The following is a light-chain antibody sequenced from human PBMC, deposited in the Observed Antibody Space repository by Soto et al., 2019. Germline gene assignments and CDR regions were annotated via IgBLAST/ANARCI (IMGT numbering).Light chain of an antibody. J-gene: IGKJ4*01. V-gene: IGKV3-20*01. CDR2: GAS. Sequence: PGEKASLSCRASQSVSSEKLAWYQQKPGQAPRLLIFGASGRATGIPERFSGSGSGTDFSLTISRLEPEDSAVYYCQQYGSSLLTFGGGTKVDIK. CDR1: QSVSSEK. CDR3: QQYGSSLLT.